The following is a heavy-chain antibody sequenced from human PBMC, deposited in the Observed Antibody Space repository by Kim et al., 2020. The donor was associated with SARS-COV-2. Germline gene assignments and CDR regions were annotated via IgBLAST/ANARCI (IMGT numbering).Heavy chain of an antibody. CDR1: GGSISSGGYY. CDR3: ARDPLKNPVPLDYYYYYGMDV. V-gene: IGHV4-31*03. Sequence: SETLSLTCTVSGGSISSGGYYWSWIRQHPGKGLEWIGYIYYSGSTYYNPSLKSRVTISVDTSKNQFSLKLSSVTAADTAVYYCARDPLKNPVPLDYYYYYGMDVWGQGTTVTVSS. CDR2: IYYSGST. J-gene: IGHJ6*02.